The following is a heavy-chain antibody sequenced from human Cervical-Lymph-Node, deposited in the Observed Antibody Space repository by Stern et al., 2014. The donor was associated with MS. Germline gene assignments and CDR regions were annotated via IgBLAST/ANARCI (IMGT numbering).Heavy chain of an antibody. V-gene: IGHV1-2*06. J-gene: IGHJ3*02. Sequence: QVQLGQSGAEVKKPGASVKVSCKTSGYTFTGSFMYWVRQAPGQGLEWMGRINPKSGVTDYAEKFEGRLTLTRDTSINTAYMEVSRLTSDDTAVYYCARGPKFGAFDIWGQGTMVTIST. CDR3: ARGPKFGAFDI. CDR1: GYTFTGSF. D-gene: IGHD3-3*01. CDR2: INPKSGVT.